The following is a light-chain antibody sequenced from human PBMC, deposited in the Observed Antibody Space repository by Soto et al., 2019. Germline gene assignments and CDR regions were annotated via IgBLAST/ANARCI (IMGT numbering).Light chain of an antibody. CDR1: QSVSSNY. CDR3: QQYGSSWT. CDR2: GAS. J-gene: IGKJ1*01. V-gene: IGKV3-20*01. Sequence: EIVLTQSPGTLSLSPGERATLSCRASQSVSSNYLVWYQQKPGQAPRLLIYGASNRATGIPDRFSGSGSGTDFTLTISRLEPEDFAVYYCQQYGSSWTFGQGTKVEVK.